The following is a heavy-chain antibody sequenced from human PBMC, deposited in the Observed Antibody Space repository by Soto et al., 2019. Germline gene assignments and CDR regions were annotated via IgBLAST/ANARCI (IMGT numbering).Heavy chain of an antibody. J-gene: IGHJ4*02. V-gene: IGHV1-18*01. CDR3: ARDLAVGLVDY. Sequence: QVQLVQSGAEVKKPGASVKVSCKASGYTFTSYGSSWVRQAPGQGLERMGWISAYNGNIKYAQKLQGRVTMTTDTSTSTAYMELRSMRSDDTAVYYCARDLAVGLVDYWGQGTLVTVSS. CDR1: GYTFTSYG. CDR2: ISAYNGNI. D-gene: IGHD6-19*01.